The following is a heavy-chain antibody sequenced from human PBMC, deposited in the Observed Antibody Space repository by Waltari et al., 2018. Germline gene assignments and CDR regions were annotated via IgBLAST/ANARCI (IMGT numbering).Heavy chain of an antibody. D-gene: IGHD3-10*01. CDR2: INRDGSST. V-gene: IGHV3-74*01. J-gene: IGHJ5*02. CDR3: ARRQFGELFSSWFDP. Sequence: GSRINRDGSSTSYADSVKGRFTISRDNAKNTLYLQMNSLRAEDTAVYYCARRQFGELFSSWFDPWGQGTLVTVSS.